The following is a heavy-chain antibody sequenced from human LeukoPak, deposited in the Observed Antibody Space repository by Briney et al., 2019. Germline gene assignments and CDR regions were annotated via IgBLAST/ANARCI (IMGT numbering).Heavy chain of an antibody. V-gene: IGHV4-31*03. Sequence: KPSETLSLTCTVSGGSISSGGYYWSWIRQHPGKGLEWIGYIYYSGSTYYNPSLKSRVTISVDTSKNQFSLRLSSVTAADTAVYYCARRVATMQPFDYWGQGTLVTVSS. CDR1: GGSISSGGYY. J-gene: IGHJ4*02. CDR2: IYYSGST. D-gene: IGHD5-12*01. CDR3: ARRVATMQPFDY.